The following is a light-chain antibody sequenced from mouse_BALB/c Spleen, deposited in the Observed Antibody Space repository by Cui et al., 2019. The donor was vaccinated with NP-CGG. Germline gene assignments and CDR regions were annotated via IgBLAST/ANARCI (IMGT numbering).Light chain of an antibody. V-gene: IGLV1*01. CDR1: IGAVTTSNY. Sequence: QAFVTQESALTTSPGETVTLTCRSSIGAVTTSNYANWVQEKPDHLFTGLIGGTNNRASGVPARFSGSLIGDKAALTITGAQTEDEAIYFCALWYSNHWVFGGGTKLTVL. CDR3: ALWYSNHWV. CDR2: GTN. J-gene: IGLJ1*01.